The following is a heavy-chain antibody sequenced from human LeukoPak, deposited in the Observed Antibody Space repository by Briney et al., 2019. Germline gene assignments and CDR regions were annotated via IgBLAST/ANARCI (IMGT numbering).Heavy chain of an antibody. V-gene: IGHV3-33*06. CDR1: GFTFSSYG. Sequence: GGSLRLSCAASGFTFSSYGMHWVRQAPGKGLEWVAVIWYDGSNKYYADSVKGRFTISRDNSKNTLYLQMNSLRAEDTAVYYCAKDSQNDEESIDYWGQGTLVTVSS. CDR3: AKDSQNDEESIDY. CDR2: IWYDGSNK. D-gene: IGHD1-1*01. J-gene: IGHJ4*02.